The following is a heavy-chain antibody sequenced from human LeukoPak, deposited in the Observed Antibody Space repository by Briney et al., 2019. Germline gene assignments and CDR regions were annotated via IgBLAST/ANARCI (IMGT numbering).Heavy chain of an antibody. V-gene: IGHV3-21*04. CDR3: AKAFPWMATNPYFDY. J-gene: IGHJ4*02. CDR1: GFTFSSYS. Sequence: GGSLRLSCAASGFTFSSYSMNWVRQAPGKGLEWVSSISSSSSYIYYADSVKGRFTISRDNAKNSLYLQMNSLRAEDTAVYYCAKAFPWMATNPYFDYWGQGTLVTVSS. CDR2: ISSSSSYI. D-gene: IGHD5-24*01.